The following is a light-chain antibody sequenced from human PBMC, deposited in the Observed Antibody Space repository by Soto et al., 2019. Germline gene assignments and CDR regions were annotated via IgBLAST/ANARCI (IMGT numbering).Light chain of an antibody. CDR1: QSISGW. J-gene: IGKJ4*01. CDR3: QPYNNWPLT. V-gene: IGKV1-5*01. Sequence: DIQMTQSPSTLSASAGDRVTITCRASQSISGWLAWYQQKPGKAPKLLIYDVSSLESGVPSRFSGSGSGTEFTLAISSLQPDDFATYYCQPYNNWPLTLGGGTKVDIK. CDR2: DVS.